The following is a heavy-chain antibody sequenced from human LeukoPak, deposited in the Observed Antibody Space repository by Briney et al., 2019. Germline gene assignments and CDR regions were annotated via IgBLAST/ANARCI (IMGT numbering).Heavy chain of an antibody. CDR2: IYYTGTT. V-gene: IGHV4-59*01. CDR3: ARGPRRDGYIGQGY. J-gene: IGHJ4*02. D-gene: IGHD5-24*01. Sequence: SETLSLTCTVSGDSISRYYWSWIRQPPGKGLEWIGYIYYTGTTNYNPSLKSRVTITVDTSKNQFSLRLSSVTAAGTAVYYCARGPRRDGYIGQGYWGQGTLVTVSS. CDR1: GDSISRYY.